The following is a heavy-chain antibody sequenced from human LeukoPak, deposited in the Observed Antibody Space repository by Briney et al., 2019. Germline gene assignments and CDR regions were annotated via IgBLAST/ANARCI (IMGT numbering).Heavy chain of an antibody. CDR3: ARGVIVVPSYYYYYMDV. CDR1: GGTFSSYA. J-gene: IGHJ6*03. CDR2: IIPILGIA. V-gene: IGHV1-69*04. D-gene: IGHD2-2*01. Sequence: ASVKVSCKASGGTFSSYAISWVRQAPGQGLEWMGRIIPILGIANYAQKFQGRVTITADESTSTAYMELSSLRSEDTAVYYCARGVIVVPSYYYYYMDVWGKGTTVTVSS.